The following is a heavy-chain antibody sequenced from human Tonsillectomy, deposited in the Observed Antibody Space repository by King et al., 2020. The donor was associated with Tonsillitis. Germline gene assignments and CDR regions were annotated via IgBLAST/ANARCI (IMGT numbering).Heavy chain of an antibody. V-gene: IGHV1-18*04. Sequence: QLVQSGAEVKKPGASVKVSCRASGYIFSNYAITWVRQAPGQGLEWMGWISPYNGDTKNAQKVQGRVTMTTDTSTSTAYMELTSLRSDDTAIYYCVRESRWAPYYFDYWGQGTQVTVSS. CDR1: GYIFSNYA. J-gene: IGHJ4*02. CDR3: VRESRWAPYYFDY. CDR2: ISPYNGDT. D-gene: IGHD4-23*01.